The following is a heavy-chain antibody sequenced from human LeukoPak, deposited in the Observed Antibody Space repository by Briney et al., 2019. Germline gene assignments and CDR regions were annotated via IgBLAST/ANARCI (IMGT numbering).Heavy chain of an antibody. CDR2: ISSSGSTI. J-gene: IGHJ3*02. V-gene: IGHV3-11*01. CDR3: ARPNVLLWFGDGAFDI. D-gene: IGHD3-10*01. Sequence: SYISSSGSTIYYADSVKGRFTISRDNAKNSLYLQMNSLRAEDTAVYYCARPNVLLWFGDGAFDIWGQGTMVTVSS.